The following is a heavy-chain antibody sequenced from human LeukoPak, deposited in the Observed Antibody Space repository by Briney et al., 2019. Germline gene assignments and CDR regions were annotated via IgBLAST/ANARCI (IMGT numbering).Heavy chain of an antibody. V-gene: IGHV3-30-3*01. D-gene: IGHD5-18*01. CDR3: ARGDTWIQLWLRRYKYYFDY. J-gene: IGHJ4*02. Sequence: GGSLRLSCAASGFTFSSYPMHWVRQAPGKGLEWVAIISYDGSEKHYADPVKGRFTISRDNSKNTLYLQMNSLRAEDTAVYYCARGDTWIQLWLRRYKYYFDYWGQGTLVTVSS. CDR1: GFTFSSYP. CDR2: ISYDGSEK.